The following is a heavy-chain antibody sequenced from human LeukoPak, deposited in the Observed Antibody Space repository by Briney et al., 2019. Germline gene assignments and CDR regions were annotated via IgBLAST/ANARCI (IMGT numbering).Heavy chain of an antibody. J-gene: IGHJ4*02. D-gene: IGHD6-6*01. CDR1: GFTFSSNA. V-gene: IGHV3-48*04. CDR2: ISSSGSIM. Sequence: GSLLLSCVASGFTFSSNAMNWVRQAPGKGLEWVSYISSSGSIMYSADSVKGRFTISRDNAKNSLYLQMNSLRAEDTAIYYCSGQYSSSSVVDYWGQGTLVTVSS. CDR3: SGQYSSSSVVDY.